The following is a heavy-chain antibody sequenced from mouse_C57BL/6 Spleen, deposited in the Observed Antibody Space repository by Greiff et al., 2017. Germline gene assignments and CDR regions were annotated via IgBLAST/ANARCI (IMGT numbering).Heavy chain of an antibody. V-gene: IGHV1-54*01. CDR1: GYAFTNYL. J-gene: IGHJ4*01. Sequence: QVQLKESGAELVRPGTSVKVSCKASGYAFTNYLIEWVKQRPGQGLEWIGVINPGSGGTNYNEKFKGKATLTADKSSSTAYMQLSSLTSEDSAVYFCARRGGSSYDYAMDYWGQGTSVTVSS. D-gene: IGHD1-1*01. CDR2: INPGSGGT. CDR3: ARRGGSSYDYAMDY.